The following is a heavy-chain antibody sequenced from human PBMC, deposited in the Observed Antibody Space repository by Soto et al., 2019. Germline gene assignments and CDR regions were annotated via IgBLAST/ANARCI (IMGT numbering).Heavy chain of an antibody. CDR3: ASRGSGSSSWFDP. CDR1: GGSISSSAW. Sequence: QVQLQESGPGLVKPSGTLSLTCAVSGGSISSSAWWTWVRQSPEKGLEWIGEIYHRGSSNYNPSLRSRITISIDKSKNQFSLMLTSVTAADTAVYYCASRGSGSSSWFDPWGQGTLVIVSS. V-gene: IGHV4-4*02. CDR2: IYHRGSS. D-gene: IGHD3-10*01. J-gene: IGHJ5*02.